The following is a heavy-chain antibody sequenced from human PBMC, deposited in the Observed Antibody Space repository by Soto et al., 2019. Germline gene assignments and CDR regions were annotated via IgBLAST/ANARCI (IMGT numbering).Heavy chain of an antibody. CDR1: GFTFSTYG. CDR2: ISYDGSNK. Sequence: QVQLVESGGGVVQPGRSLRLSCAASGFTFSTYGMHWVRQAPGKGLEWVAVISYDGSNKYCADSVKGRFTISRDISNNTLFLQMNILTAEDTAVYYCAKELGRYCSGGGCYYFDYWGQGTLVTVSS. J-gene: IGHJ4*02. V-gene: IGHV3-30*18. D-gene: IGHD2-15*01. CDR3: AKELGRYCSGGGCYYFDY.